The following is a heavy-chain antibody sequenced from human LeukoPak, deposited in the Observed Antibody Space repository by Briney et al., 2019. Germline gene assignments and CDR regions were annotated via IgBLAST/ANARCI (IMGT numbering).Heavy chain of an antibody. D-gene: IGHD6-19*01. CDR3: AREGSDWNYYYYMDV. J-gene: IGHJ6*03. CDR2: IKQDGSEK. Sequence: PGGSLSLSCAASGFTFISYWMSWVRQAQGKGLEGLPNIKQDGSEKYYVDSVKGRFTISRDNAKNSLYLEMNSLRAEDTAVYYCAREGSDWNYYYYMDVWGKGTTVTISS. CDR1: GFTFISYW. V-gene: IGHV3-7*01.